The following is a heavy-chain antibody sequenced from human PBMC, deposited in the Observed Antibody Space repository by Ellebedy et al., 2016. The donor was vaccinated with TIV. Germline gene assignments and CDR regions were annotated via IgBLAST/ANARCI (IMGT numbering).Heavy chain of an antibody. Sequence: GESLKISXAASGFTFSSYSMNWVRQAPGKGLEWVSSISSSSSYIYYADSVKGRLTISRDNSKNTLYLQMNSLRAEDTAVYYCVVPAAIRWWNAFDIWGQGTMVTVSS. V-gene: IGHV3-21*04. CDR1: GFTFSSYS. J-gene: IGHJ3*02. CDR2: ISSSSSYI. D-gene: IGHD2-2*01. CDR3: VVPAAIRWWNAFDI.